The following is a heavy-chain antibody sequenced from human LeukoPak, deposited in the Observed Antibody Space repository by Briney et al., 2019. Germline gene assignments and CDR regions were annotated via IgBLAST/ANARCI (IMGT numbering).Heavy chain of an antibody. V-gene: IGHV4-39*01. J-gene: IGHJ6*03. Sequence: PSETLSLTCTVSGGSISSSSYYWGWIRQPPGKGLEWIGSIYYSGSTYYNPSLKSRVTISVDTSKNQFSLKLSSVTAADTAVYYCARLGTSSSWFDPYYYYMDVWGKGTTVTISS. CDR2: IYYSGST. CDR1: GGSISSSSYY. CDR3: ARLGTSSSWFDPYYYYMDV. D-gene: IGHD6-13*01.